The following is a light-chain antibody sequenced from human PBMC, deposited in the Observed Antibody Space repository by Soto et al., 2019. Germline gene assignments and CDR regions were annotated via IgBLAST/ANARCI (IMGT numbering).Light chain of an antibody. CDR2: DVS. V-gene: IGLV2-11*01. Sequence: ALTQPRSVSGSPGQSVTISCTGTSSDIGSYNYVSWYQQHPGKAPKLMIYDVSKRPSGVPDRFSGSKSGNTASLTISGLQTEDEADYYCCTYAGSYLWVFGGGTQLTVL. J-gene: IGLJ3*02. CDR1: SSDIGSYNY. CDR3: CTYAGSYLWV.